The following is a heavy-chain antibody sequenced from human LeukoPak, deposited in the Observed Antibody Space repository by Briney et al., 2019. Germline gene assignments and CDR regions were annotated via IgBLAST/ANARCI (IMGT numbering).Heavy chain of an antibody. CDR3: ATSFTRISILMQK. V-gene: IGHV3-23*01. Sequence: PGGSLRLSCAASGFTFSNHGLNCVRQAPGEGLEWVSALSEGGETFYAGSVKGRFTISRDNSKNTLYLQMNSLRAVDTALYYCATSFTRISILMQKWGQGALVTVSS. J-gene: IGHJ4*02. CDR1: GFTFSNHG. D-gene: IGHD2-8*01. CDR2: LSEGGET.